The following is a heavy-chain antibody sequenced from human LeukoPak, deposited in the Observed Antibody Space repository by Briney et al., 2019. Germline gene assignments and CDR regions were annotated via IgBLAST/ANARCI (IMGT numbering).Heavy chain of an antibody. D-gene: IGHD2-21*02. J-gene: IGHJ6*04. CDR2: IYYSGST. Sequence: SQTLSLTCTVSGGSISSGGYYWSGIRQHPGKGLEWIGYIYYSGSTYYNPSLKSRVTISVDTSKNQFSLKLSSVTAADTAVYYCARSYCGGDCYHYYGMDVWGKGTTVTVSS. CDR1: GGSISSGGYY. V-gene: IGHV4-31*03. CDR3: ARSYCGGDCYHYYGMDV.